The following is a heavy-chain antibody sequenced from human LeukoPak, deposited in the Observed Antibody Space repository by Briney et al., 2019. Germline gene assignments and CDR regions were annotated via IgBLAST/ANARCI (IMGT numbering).Heavy chain of an antibody. D-gene: IGHD5-24*01. Sequence: SETLSLTCTVSGGSISSYYWSWIRQPPGEGLEWVVYMHHSGSTNYNPSLRSRVTISTDTSKNQFSLKLSSVTAADTAVYYCARGGPDIAMATTIDYWGQGTLVTVSS. V-gene: IGHV4-59*01. CDR3: ARGGPDIAMATTIDY. J-gene: IGHJ4*02. CDR1: GGSISSYY. CDR2: MHHSGST.